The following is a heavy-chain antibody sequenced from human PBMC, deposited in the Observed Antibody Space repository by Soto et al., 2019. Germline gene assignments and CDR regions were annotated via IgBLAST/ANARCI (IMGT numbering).Heavy chain of an antibody. D-gene: IGHD3-9*01. CDR2: IIPILGIA. J-gene: IGHJ6*03. Sequence: QVQLVQSGAEVKKPGSSVKVSCKASGGTFSSYTISWVRQSPGQGLEWMGRIIPILGIANYAQKFQGRVTITADKSTSTDYMELSSQRSEDTAVYYCARDDDILTVYPKERHRNCYYYYLDVWGKGNTVTVAS. CDR1: GGTFSSYT. V-gene: IGHV1-69*08. CDR3: ARDDDILTVYPKERHRNCYYYYLDV.